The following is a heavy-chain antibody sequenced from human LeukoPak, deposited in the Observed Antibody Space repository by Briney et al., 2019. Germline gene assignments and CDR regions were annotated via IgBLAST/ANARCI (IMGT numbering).Heavy chain of an antibody. CDR1: GGSFSDYQ. Sequence: SETLSLTCAVSGGSFSDYQWNWIRQSPGKGLEWLGEISHSGTTTYNPSLKSRVTISVDTSKNQFSLRLSSVTAADTAMYYCARTVAGKLVFDDWGQGTLVTVSS. J-gene: IGHJ4*02. D-gene: IGHD6-19*01. CDR3: ARTVAGKLVFDD. CDR2: ISHSGTT. V-gene: IGHV4-34*01.